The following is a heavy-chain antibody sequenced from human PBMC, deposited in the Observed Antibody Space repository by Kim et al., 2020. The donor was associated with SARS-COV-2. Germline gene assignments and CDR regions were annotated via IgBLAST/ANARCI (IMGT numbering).Heavy chain of an antibody. J-gene: IGHJ4*02. CDR3: ARYVGGYDVYFDY. V-gene: IGHV3-11*04. D-gene: IGHD5-12*01. Sequence: KGRFTISSDHAKNSLYLQMTSLRAEDTAVYYCARYVGGYDVYFDYWGQGTLVTVSS.